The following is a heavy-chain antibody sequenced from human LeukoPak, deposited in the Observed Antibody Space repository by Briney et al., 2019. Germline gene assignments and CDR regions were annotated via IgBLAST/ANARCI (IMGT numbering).Heavy chain of an antibody. Sequence: GGSLRLSCAVSGFTFDDYAMHWVRQAPGKGLEWVSSISWNSGRIGYADSVMGRFTISRDNAKNSLYPQMNSLRPEDTALYFCAKEGTLYYFDYWGQGTLVTVSS. J-gene: IGHJ4*02. CDR3: AKEGTLYYFDY. V-gene: IGHV3-9*01. CDR2: ISWNSGRI. CDR1: GFTFDDYA.